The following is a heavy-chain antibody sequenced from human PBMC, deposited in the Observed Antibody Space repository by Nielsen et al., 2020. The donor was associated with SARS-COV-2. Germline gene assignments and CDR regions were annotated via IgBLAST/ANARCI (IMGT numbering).Heavy chain of an antibody. CDR2: INSDGSST. CDR3: AKDKLLPKEYYYGMDV. D-gene: IGHD2-15*01. Sequence: GESLKISCAASGFTFSSYWMHWVRQAPGKGLVWVSRINSDGSSTSYADSVKGRFTISRDNSKNTLYLQMNSLRAEDTAVYYCAKDKLLPKEYYYGMDVWGQGTTVTVSS. J-gene: IGHJ6*02. V-gene: IGHV3-74*01. CDR1: GFTFSSYW.